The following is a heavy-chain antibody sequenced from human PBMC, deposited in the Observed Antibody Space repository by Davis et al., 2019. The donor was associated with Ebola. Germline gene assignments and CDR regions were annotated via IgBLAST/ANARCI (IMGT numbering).Heavy chain of an antibody. V-gene: IGHV1-69*06. Sequence: SVKVSCKASGYTFTSYGISWVRQAPGQGLEWMGGIIPIFGTANYAQKFQGRVTITADKSTSTAYMELSSLRSEDTAVYYCARDEGYYYDSTRWFDPWGQGTLVTVSS. CDR3: ARDEGYYYDSTRWFDP. D-gene: IGHD3-22*01. CDR1: GYTFTSYG. CDR2: IIPIFGTA. J-gene: IGHJ5*02.